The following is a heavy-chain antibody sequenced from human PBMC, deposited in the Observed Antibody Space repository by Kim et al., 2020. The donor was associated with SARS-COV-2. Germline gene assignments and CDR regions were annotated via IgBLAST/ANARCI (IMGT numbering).Heavy chain of an antibody. CDR2: INAGNGNT. Sequence: ASVKVSCKASGYTFTSYAMHWVRQAPGQRLEWMGWINAGNGNTKYSQKFQGRVTITRDTSASTAYMELSSLRSEDTAVYYCARVPDFDWLSYGMDVWGQGTTVTVSS. J-gene: IGHJ6*02. V-gene: IGHV1-3*01. CDR1: GYTFTSYA. CDR3: ARVPDFDWLSYGMDV. D-gene: IGHD3-9*01.